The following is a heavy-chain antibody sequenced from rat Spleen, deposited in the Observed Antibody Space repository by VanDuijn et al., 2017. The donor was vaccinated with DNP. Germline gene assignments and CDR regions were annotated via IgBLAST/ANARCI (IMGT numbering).Heavy chain of an antibody. CDR2: ITPSGGNT. CDR1: GFTFSDYN. D-gene: IGHD1-11*01. V-gene: IGHV5-25*01. CDR3: AKGLTEDY. J-gene: IGHJ3*01. Sequence: EVQLVESGGGLVQPGRSLKLSCAASGFTFSDYNMAWVRQAPKKGLEWVATITPSGGNTYFPDSVKGRFTISRDYAKPTLYLQMDSLRSEDTATYYCAKGLTEDYWGQGTLVTVSS.